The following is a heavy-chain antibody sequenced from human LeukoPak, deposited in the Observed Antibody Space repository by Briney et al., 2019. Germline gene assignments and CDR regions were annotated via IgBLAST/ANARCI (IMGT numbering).Heavy chain of an antibody. CDR2: IYYSGST. Sequence: SETLSLTCTVPGGSISSYYWSWIRQPPGKGLEWIGYIYYSGSTSYNPSLQSRVTISVGMSKNQLSLKLSTVTAADTAVYYCARAARGPIRYFDYWGQGALVTVSS. D-gene: IGHD3-9*01. CDR3: ARAARGPIRYFDY. V-gene: IGHV4-59*01. CDR1: GGSISSYY. J-gene: IGHJ4*02.